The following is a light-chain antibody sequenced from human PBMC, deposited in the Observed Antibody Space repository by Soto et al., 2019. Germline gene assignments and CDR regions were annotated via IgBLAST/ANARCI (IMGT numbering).Light chain of an antibody. CDR2: EAS. J-gene: IGKJ1*01. CDR3: QQSYSRT. V-gene: IGKV1-39*01. CDR1: QGITNY. Sequence: DIQMTQSPSSLSASVGDRVTITCQASQGITNYLNWYQQKPGKAPKLLIYEASNLQTGVPSRFSGSGSGTDFTLTISSLQPEDFATYYCQQSYSRTFGQGTKVDIK.